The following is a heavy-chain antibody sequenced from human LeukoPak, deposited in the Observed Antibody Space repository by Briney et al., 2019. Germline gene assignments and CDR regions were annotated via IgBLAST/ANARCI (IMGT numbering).Heavy chain of an antibody. V-gene: IGHV3-21*01. D-gene: IGHD3-10*01. CDR2: ISSSSSYI. J-gene: IGHJ3*02. CDR1: GFTFSSYS. Sequence: GGSLRLSCAASGFTFSSYSMNWVRQAPGKGLEWVSSISSSSSYIYHADSVKGRFTISRDNAKNSLYLQMNSLRAEDTAVYYCAKGHHYYGSGSYDAFDIWGQGTMVTVSS. CDR3: AKGHHYYGSGSYDAFDI.